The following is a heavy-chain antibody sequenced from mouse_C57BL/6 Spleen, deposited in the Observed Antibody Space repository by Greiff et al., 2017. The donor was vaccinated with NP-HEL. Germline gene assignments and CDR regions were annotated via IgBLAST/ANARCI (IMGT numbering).Heavy chain of an antibody. CDR3: AREAITTVVDWYFDV. J-gene: IGHJ1*03. D-gene: IGHD1-1*01. CDR1: GYTFTSYW. CDR2: IDPNSGGT. Sequence: QVHVKQPGAELVKPGASVKLSCKASGYTFTSYWMHWVKQRPGRGLEWIGRIDPNSGGTKYNEKLKSKATLTVDKPSSTAYMQLSSLTSEDSAVYYCAREAITTVVDWYFDVWGTGTTVTVSS. V-gene: IGHV1-72*01.